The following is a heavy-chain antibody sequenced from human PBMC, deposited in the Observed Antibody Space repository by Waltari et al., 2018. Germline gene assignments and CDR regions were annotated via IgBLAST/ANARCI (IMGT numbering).Heavy chain of an antibody. V-gene: IGHV3-48*03. D-gene: IGHD2-21*01. CDR1: GVSFSAYE. CDR3: AVVGGHLADAFDI. CDR2: SSSSGSTI. J-gene: IGHJ3*02. Sequence: EGLLVESGGDLFQPGGSLRLPCAGSGVSFSAYELVWVRQAPGKGLEWVSYSSSSGSTIHYADSVKGRFTISRDNDRNSLFLQLNSLRAEDTAVYYWAVVGGHLADAFDIWGQGTMVTVSS.